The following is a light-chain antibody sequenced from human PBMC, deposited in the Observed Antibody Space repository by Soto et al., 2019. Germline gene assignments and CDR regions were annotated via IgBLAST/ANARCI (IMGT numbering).Light chain of an antibody. CDR3: CSYAGSRTYD. J-gene: IGLJ1*01. Sequence: QSALTQPASVSGSPGQAITISCTGTSSDVGDYNLVSWYQQHPGKAPELMIYEDNKRPSGVSNRFSGSKSGKTASLTISGLQAEDEADYYCCSYAGSRTYDFGTGTKLTVL. CDR2: EDN. V-gene: IGLV2-23*01. CDR1: SSDVGDYNL.